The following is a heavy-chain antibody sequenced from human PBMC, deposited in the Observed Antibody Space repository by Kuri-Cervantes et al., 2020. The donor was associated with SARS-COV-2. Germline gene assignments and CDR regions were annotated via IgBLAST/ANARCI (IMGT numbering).Heavy chain of an antibody. CDR3: ARVRDYYYGMDV. J-gene: IGHJ6*02. D-gene: IGHD3-22*01. CDR2: IYSGGST. Sequence: GESLKISCAASGFTVSSNYMSWVRQAPGKGLERVSVIYSGGSTYYADSVKGRFTISRDNSKNTLYLQMNSLRAEDTAVYYCARVRDYYYGMDVWGQGTTVTVSS. CDR1: GFTVSSNY. V-gene: IGHV3-66*01.